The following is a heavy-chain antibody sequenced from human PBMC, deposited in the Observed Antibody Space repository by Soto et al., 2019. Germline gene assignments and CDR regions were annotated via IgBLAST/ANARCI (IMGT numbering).Heavy chain of an antibody. D-gene: IGHD1-26*01. CDR1: GYTFTSYA. CDR2: INAGNGNT. CDR3: ARAIEGQYYYYMDV. V-gene: IGHV1-3*01. J-gene: IGHJ6*03. Sequence: QVQLVQSGAEVKKPGASVKVSCKASGYTFTSYAMHWVRQAPGQRLEWMGWINAGNGNTKYSQKLQGRVTITRDTSASTAYMELRSLRSEDTVVYYCARAIEGQYYYYMDVWGKGTTVTVSS.